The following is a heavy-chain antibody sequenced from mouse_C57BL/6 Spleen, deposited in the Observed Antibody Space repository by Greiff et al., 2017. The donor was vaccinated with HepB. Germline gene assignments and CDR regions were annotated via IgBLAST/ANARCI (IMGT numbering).Heavy chain of an antibody. Sequence: QVQLQQSGAELVKPGASVKLSCKASGYTFTSYWMHWVKQRPGRGLEWIGRIDPNSGGTKYNEKFKSKATLTVDKPSSTAYMQLSSLTSEDSAVYYCASPYGNYPYYAMDYWGQGTSVTVSS. CDR2: IDPNSGGT. CDR3: ASPYGNYPYYAMDY. CDR1: GYTFTSYW. D-gene: IGHD2-1*01. J-gene: IGHJ4*01. V-gene: IGHV1-72*01.